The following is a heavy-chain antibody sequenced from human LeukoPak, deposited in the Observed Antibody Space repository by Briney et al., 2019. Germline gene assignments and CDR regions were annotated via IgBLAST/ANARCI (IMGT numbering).Heavy chain of an antibody. J-gene: IGHJ4*02. CDR1: GGTFSSYA. V-gene: IGHV1-69*04. D-gene: IGHD3-22*01. Sequence: SVKVSCKASGGTFSSYAISWVRQAPGQGLEWMGRIIPILGIANFAQKFQGRVTITADKSTSTAYMELSSLRSEDTAVYYCARAGLYYYDSSGYPFDYWGQGTLVTVSS. CDR3: ARAGLYYYDSSGYPFDY. CDR2: IIPILGIA.